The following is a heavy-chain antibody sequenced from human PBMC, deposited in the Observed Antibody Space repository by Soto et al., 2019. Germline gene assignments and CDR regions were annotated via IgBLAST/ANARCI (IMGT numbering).Heavy chain of an antibody. J-gene: IGHJ5*02. CDR3: ARAQFYSGSGNYNNLMFDA. CDR1: GGSIGGVGYS. D-gene: IGHD3-10*01. V-gene: IGHV4-30-2*01. Sequence: TLSLTCAVSGGSIGGVGYSWSWIRQPPGGGLEWIGYMYHSGTFLKSPSLKTRLTMSLDMSKNQFSLTLNSMTAADTAVYYCARAQFYSGSGNYNNLMFDAWGQGIQVTVSS. CDR2: MYHSGTF.